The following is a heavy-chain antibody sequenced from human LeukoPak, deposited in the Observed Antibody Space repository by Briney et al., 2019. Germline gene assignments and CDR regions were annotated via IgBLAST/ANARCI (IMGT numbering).Heavy chain of an antibody. CDR2: IDPRDSYT. D-gene: IGHD3-10*01. J-gene: IGHJ5*02. CDR1: GYSFTDYW. CDR3: ARQMVRGVIHWIDP. Sequence: GESLKISCKGSGYSFTDYWINWVRQMPGKGLEWMGRIDPRDSYTTYSPSFQGRVTISADTSITTAYLQWRSLKASDTAIYYCARQMVRGVIHWIDPWGQGTQVTVSS. V-gene: IGHV5-10-1*01.